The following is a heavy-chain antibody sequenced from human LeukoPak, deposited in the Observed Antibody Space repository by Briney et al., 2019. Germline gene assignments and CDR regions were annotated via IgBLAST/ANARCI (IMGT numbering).Heavy chain of an antibody. CDR3: ARGAGTTPFDY. J-gene: IGHJ4*02. CDR2: IYSSGST. V-gene: IGHV4-59*01. CDR1: GASISTYS. Sequence: ATETLSLTCTVSGASISTYSWNWIRQAPGRGLEWIGYIYSSGSTNYNPSLKSRLTISVDASKNQFSLKLTSVTAADTAVYYCARGAGTTPFDYWGQGTLVTVSS. D-gene: IGHD1-1*01.